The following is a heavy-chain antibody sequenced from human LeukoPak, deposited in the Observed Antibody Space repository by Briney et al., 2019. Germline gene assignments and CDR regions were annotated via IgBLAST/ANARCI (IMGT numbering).Heavy chain of an antibody. CDR1: GGSISSGDYY. CDR3: ARFGYYYDSSGSY. V-gene: IGHV4-30-4*01. J-gene: IGHJ4*02. D-gene: IGHD3-22*01. CDR2: IYYSGST. Sequence: PSETLSLTCTVSGGSISSGDYYWSWIRQPPAKGLEWIGYIYYSGSTYYNPSLKSRVTISVDTSKNQFSLKLSSVTAADTAVYYCARFGYYYDSSGSYWGQGTLVTVSS.